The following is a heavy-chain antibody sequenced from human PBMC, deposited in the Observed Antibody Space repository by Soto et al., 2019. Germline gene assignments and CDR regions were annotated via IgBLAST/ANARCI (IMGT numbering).Heavy chain of an antibody. V-gene: IGHV4-59*01. D-gene: IGHD1-26*01. Sequence: QVQLQESGPGLVKPSETLSLTCTVSGGSISSYYWSWIRQPPGKGLEWIGYIYYSGSTNYNPSLKSRVTISVDTSKNQFSLKLSSVTAADTAVYYCARVGWELSSVDYWGQGTLVTVSS. CDR3: ARVGWELSSVDY. CDR2: IYYSGST. J-gene: IGHJ4*02. CDR1: GGSISSYY.